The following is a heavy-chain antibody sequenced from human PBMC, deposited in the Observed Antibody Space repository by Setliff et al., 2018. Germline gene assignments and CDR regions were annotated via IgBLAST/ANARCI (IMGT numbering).Heavy chain of an antibody. CDR1: GGSFSGYY. CDR2: INHSGST. Sequence: PSETLSLTCAVYGGSFSGYYWSWIRQPPGKGLEWIGEINHSGSTYYSPSLKSRVTISVDTSKNQFSLKLSSVTAADTAVYYCARLWRRIQQIDYWGQGTLVTVSS. J-gene: IGHJ4*02. D-gene: IGHD3-10*01. CDR3: ARLWRRIQQIDY. V-gene: IGHV4-34*01.